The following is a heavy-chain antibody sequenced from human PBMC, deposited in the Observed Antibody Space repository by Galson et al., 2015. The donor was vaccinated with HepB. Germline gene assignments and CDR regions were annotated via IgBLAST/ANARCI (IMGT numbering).Heavy chain of an antibody. V-gene: IGHV3-49*03. Sequence: SLRLSCAASGFTFGDYAINWFRQAPGKGLEWVGFIRSKAYGGTTEYAASVKGRFTISRDDSKSIAYLQMNSLKTEDTAVYYCSRDLNRWLPSWGGLNDAFDIWGQGTMVTVSS. CDR1: GFTFGDYA. D-gene: IGHD5-24*01. CDR2: IRSKAYGGTT. J-gene: IGHJ3*02. CDR3: SRDLNRWLPSWGGLNDAFDI.